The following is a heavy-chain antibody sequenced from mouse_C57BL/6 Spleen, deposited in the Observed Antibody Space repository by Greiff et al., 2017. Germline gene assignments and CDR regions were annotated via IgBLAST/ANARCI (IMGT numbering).Heavy chain of an antibody. D-gene: IGHD1-1*01. CDR3: ADYYGSSCGYFEV. V-gene: IGHV1-82*01. J-gene: IGHJ1*03. CDR1: GYAFSSSW. Sequence: VQLQQSGPELVKPGASVKISCKASGYAFSSSWMNWVKQRPGKGLEWIGRIYPGDGDTNYNGKFKGKATLTADKSSSTAYMQLSSLTSEDSAVYYCADYYGSSCGYFEVWGTGTTVTVSS. CDR2: IYPGDGDT.